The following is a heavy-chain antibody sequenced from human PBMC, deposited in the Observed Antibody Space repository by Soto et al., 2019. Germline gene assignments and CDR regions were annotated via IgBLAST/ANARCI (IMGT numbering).Heavy chain of an antibody. D-gene: IGHD5-12*01. CDR2: MYYSGST. Sequence: SETLSLTCTVSGDSISGSPFYWGWIRQPPGKGLEWIGSMYYSGSTYKNPSLQSRVTISVDTSKNQFSLDLTSVTAADTSVYYCARRRDGYKYFDYWGQGSLVTVSS. CDR1: GDSISGSPFY. J-gene: IGHJ4*02. CDR3: ARRRDGYKYFDY. V-gene: IGHV4-39*01.